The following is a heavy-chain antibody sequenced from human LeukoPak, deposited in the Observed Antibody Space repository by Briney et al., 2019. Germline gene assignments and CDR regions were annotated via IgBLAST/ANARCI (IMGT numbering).Heavy chain of an antibody. CDR1: GFTFSSYA. J-gene: IGHJ4*02. D-gene: IGHD3-10*01. V-gene: IGHV3-21*01. Sequence: GGPLRLSCAASGFTFSSYAMMGVRQAPGKGGVWVASISSSSRSHYYADSVKGRFTISRDNAKNSLYLQMNSLGAEDTAVYYCARNGSGSYYRFDYWGQGTLVTVSS. CDR3: ARNGSGSYYRFDY. CDR2: ISSSSRSH.